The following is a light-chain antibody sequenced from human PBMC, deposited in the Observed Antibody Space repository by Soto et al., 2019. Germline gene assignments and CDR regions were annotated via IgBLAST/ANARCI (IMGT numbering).Light chain of an antibody. CDR2: AVN. J-gene: IGLJ1*01. CDR1: SSDVGGYQY. V-gene: IGLV2-8*01. Sequence: QSVLTQPPSASGSPGQSVTISCTGTSSDVGGYQYVSWYQQYPGKAPKLMIYAVNKRPPGVPDRFSGSRSGNTASLTVSGLQAEDEADYYCSSYASSSTLDVFGTGTKVTVL. CDR3: SSYASSSTLDV.